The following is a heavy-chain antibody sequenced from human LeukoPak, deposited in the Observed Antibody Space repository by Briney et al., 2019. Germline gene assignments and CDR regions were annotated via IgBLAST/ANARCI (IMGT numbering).Heavy chain of an antibody. CDR2: IYSGGST. J-gene: IGHJ2*01. D-gene: IGHD5-24*01. V-gene: IGHV3-53*05. CDR3: ARDREMAFLRYFDL. CDR1: GFTVSSNY. Sequence: GGSLRLSCAASGFTVSSNYMSWVRQAPGKGLEWVSVIYSGGSTYYADSVKGRFTISRDNSKNTLYLQRNSLRAEDTAVYYCARDREMAFLRYFDLWGRGTLVTVSS.